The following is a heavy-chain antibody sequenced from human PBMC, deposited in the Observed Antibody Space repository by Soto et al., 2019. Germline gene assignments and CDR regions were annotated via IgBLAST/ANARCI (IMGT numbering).Heavy chain of an antibody. CDR1: GDSFNTFA. D-gene: IGHD3-22*01. Sequence: QVQLVQSGAEVKKPGSSVKLSCKASGDSFNTFAVTWVRQAPGQGLEWMGGIIPNFDTPNYAQKSQGRVTIIADKSTSTPYMELSSLRSEDTAVYYCARPYYDSSGYYLWYFDYWGQGTLVTVSS. CDR3: ARPYYDSSGYYLWYFDY. CDR2: IIPNFDTP. V-gene: IGHV1-69*06. J-gene: IGHJ4*02.